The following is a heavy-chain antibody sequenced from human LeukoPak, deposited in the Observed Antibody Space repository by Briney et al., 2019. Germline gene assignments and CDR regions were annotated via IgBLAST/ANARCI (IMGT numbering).Heavy chain of an antibody. CDR1: GGSIDNHY. D-gene: IGHD3-10*01. J-gene: IGHJ5*02. CDR2: IYYSGST. CDR3: ARDLGYFGSGSYLGWFDP. Sequence: SETLSLACSVSGGSIDNHYWTWIRRPPGKGLEWIGHIYYSGSTTYNPSLKSRVTISVDTSKNQFSLKLSSVTPADTAAYYCARDLGYFGSGSYLGWFDPWGQGTLVSVSS. V-gene: IGHV4-59*11.